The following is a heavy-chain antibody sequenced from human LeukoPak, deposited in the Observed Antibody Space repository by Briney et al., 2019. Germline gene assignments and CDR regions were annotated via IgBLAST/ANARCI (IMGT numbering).Heavy chain of an antibody. D-gene: IGHD2-8*01. CDR1: GYTFMHFG. J-gene: IGHJ6*02. CDR2: ISTSTNKI. V-gene: IGHV1-18*01. CDR3: TRDFDSPENPCTSTSRIDV. Sequence: AAVKVSCKAPGYTFMHFGISWVRQAPGQGLEWMGWISTSTNKINYAQNFQGRLTMTTDTSTSTAYMELRSLRSDDTAVYYCTRDFDSPENPCTSTSRIDVWGQGTTVTVSS.